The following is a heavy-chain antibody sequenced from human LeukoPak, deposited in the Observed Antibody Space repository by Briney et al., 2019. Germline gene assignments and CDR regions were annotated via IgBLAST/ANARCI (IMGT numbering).Heavy chain of an antibody. CDR3: ASTKDHDYYDSSGHYYFGY. D-gene: IGHD3-22*01. CDR1: GGSLSGYY. V-gene: IGHV4-34*01. CDR2: INHSGST. Sequence: SETLSLTCAVYGGSLSGYYWSWIRQPPGKGLEWIGEINHSGSTNYNPSLKSRVTISVDTSKNQFSLKLSSVTAADTAMYYCASTKDHDYYDSSGHYYFGYWGQGTLVTVSS. J-gene: IGHJ4*02.